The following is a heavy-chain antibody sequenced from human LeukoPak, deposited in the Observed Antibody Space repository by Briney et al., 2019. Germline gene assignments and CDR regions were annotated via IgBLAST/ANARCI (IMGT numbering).Heavy chain of an antibody. J-gene: IGHJ4*02. CDR2: ISGSGGST. CDR1: GFTLSSYA. Sequence: PGGSLRLSCAASGFTLSSYAMSWVRQAPGRGLEWVSAISGSGGSTYYADSVKGRFTISRDNSKNTLYLQMNSLRAEDTAVYYCARDEWELLPFDYWGQGTLVTVSS. V-gene: IGHV3-23*01. D-gene: IGHD1-26*01. CDR3: ARDEWELLPFDY.